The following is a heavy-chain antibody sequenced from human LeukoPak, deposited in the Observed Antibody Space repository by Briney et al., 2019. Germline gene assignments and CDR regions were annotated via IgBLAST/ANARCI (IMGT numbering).Heavy chain of an antibody. J-gene: IGHJ6*04. CDR3: ARGPDILTGYHYIYGMDV. CDR1: GGTLSSDA. D-gene: IGHD3-9*01. V-gene: IGHV1-69*06. CDR2: IIPIFGTT. Sequence: ASVNVSCMPSGGTLSSDAISCVRQPPRQGLEWMGWIIPIFGTTNYARKFQGRVTITADTSTSTAYMELSSLRSEDTAVYYCARGPDILTGYHYIYGMDVWGEGTTVTGSS.